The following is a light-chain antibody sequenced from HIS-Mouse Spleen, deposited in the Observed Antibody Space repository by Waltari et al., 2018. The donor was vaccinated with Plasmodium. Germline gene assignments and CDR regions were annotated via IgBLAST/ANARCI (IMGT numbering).Light chain of an antibody. V-gene: IGKV3-20*01. Sequence: EMVLTQSPGNLSLSPGERATLSCRARQSVSSSYLAWDQQKPGQAPRLLIYGASSRATGIPDRFSGSVSGTDFTFTISRLEPEDFAVYYCQQYGSSGTFGQGTKVEIK. CDR1: QSVSSSY. J-gene: IGKJ1*01. CDR3: QQYGSSGT. CDR2: GAS.